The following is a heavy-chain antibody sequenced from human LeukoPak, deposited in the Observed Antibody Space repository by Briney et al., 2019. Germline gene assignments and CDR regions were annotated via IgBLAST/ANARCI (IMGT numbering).Heavy chain of an antibody. CDR1: GGSISSGSYY. CDR2: IYTSGST. CDR3: ARVHGAAEFDY. Sequence: PSQTLSLTCTVSGGSISSGSYYWSWIRQPAGKGLEWIGRIYTSGSTNYNPSLKSRVTISVDTSKNQFSLKLSSVTAADTAVYYCARVHGAAEFDYWGQGTPVTVSS. D-gene: IGHD4-17*01. V-gene: IGHV4-61*02. J-gene: IGHJ4*02.